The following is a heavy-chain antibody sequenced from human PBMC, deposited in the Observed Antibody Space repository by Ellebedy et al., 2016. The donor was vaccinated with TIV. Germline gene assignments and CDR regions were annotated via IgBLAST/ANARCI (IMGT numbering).Heavy chain of an antibody. CDR3: ATRTPVVVAARVFAFDI. CDR2: FDPEDGET. Sequence: ASVKVSXKVSGYTLTELSMHWVRQAPGKGLEWMGGFDPEDGETIYAQKFQGRVTMTEDTSTDTAYMELSSLRSEDTAVYYCATRTPVVVAARVFAFDIWGQGTMVTVSS. J-gene: IGHJ3*02. CDR1: GYTLTELS. V-gene: IGHV1-24*01. D-gene: IGHD2-15*01.